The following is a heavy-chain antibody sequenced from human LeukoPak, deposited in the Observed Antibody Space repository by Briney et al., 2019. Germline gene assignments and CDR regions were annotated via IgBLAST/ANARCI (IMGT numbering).Heavy chain of an antibody. CDR2: IDHSGST. D-gene: IGHD2-8*01. V-gene: IGHV4-34*01. J-gene: IGHJ3*02. CDR3: ARDILHGALDAFDI. Sequence: SETLSLTCAVYGGSVSAYYWNWIRQPPGKGLEWIGEIDHSGSTNYNPSLKSRLTISVDTSKNQFSLKLSSVTAADTAVYYCARDILHGALDAFDIWGQGTMVTVSS. CDR1: GGSVSAYY.